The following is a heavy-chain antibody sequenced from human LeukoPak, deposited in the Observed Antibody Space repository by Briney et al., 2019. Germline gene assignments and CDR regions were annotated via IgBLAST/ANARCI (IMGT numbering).Heavy chain of an antibody. D-gene: IGHD3-9*01. CDR1: GFTLSSYW. V-gene: IGHV3-74*01. J-gene: IGHJ4*02. CDR3: ARDFEAPSNC. Sequence: GGSLRLSCAAPGFTLSSYWIHWVRQAPGEGLVWVSRINPDGSRTDYADSVKGRFTISRDNTKNTVDLQMNSLRAEDTAVYYCARDFEAPSNCWGQGTLVTVSS. CDR2: INPDGSRT.